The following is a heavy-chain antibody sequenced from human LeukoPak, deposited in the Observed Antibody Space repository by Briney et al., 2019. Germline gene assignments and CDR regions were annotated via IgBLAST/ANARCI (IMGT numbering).Heavy chain of an antibody. D-gene: IGHD1-26*01. Sequence: PGGSLRLSCAASGFTFSSYWMSWVRQAPGKGLEWVANIKQDGSEKYYVDSVKGRFTISRDNSKNTLYLQMNSLRAEDTALYYCARIIVGAAADYFDYWGQGTLVTVSS. J-gene: IGHJ4*02. V-gene: IGHV3-7*03. CDR3: ARIIVGAAADYFDY. CDR1: GFTFSSYW. CDR2: IKQDGSEK.